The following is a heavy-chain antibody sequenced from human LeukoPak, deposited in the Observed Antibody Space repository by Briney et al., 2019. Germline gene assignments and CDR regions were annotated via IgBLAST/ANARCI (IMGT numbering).Heavy chain of an antibody. J-gene: IGHJ4*02. CDR2: ISGSISGSGETT. D-gene: IGHD6-13*01. CDR1: GFTFSSYG. V-gene: IGHV3-23*01. Sequence: PGGSLRLSCTASGFTFSSYGMSWVRQAPGKGLEWVSGISGSISGSGETTYYADSVKGRFTISRDNAKNTLHLQLNSLRAEDTAVYYCARARSGYGDYWGQGTLVTVSS. CDR3: ARARSGYGDY.